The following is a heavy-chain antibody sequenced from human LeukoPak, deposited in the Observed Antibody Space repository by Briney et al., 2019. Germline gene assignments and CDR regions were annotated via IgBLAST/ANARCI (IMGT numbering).Heavy chain of an antibody. CDR1: GYTFTSYY. J-gene: IGHJ4*02. V-gene: IGHV1-69*02. D-gene: IGHD3-22*01. CDR3: ANAPFGYYDSSGYYY. CDR2: IIPILGIA. Sequence: ASVKVSCKASGYTFTSYYMHWVRQAPGQGLEWMGRIIPILGIANYAQKFQGRVTITADKSTSTAYMELSSLRSEDTAVYYCANAPFGYYDSSGYYYWGQGTLVTVSS.